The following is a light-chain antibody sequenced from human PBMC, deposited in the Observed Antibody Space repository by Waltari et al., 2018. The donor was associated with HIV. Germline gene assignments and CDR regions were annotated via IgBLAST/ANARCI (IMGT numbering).Light chain of an antibody. J-gene: IGKJ4*01. Sequence: DIQITHSPSSLSASVVDTLTITCLPSQDINKYLLWYQQKPGKAPKLLIYDAATTEDGVPSRFRGSGVGTHYSLTISSLRPEDFATYYCQQWDNFPALTFGGGTKVEIK. CDR2: DAA. V-gene: IGKV1-33*01. CDR3: QQWDNFPALT. CDR1: QDINKY.